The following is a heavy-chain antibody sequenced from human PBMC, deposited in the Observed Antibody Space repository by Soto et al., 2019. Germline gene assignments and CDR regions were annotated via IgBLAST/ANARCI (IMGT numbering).Heavy chain of an antibody. CDR3: ATTTIFGVVIIPYYYGMDV. V-gene: IGHV1-69*13. Sequence: ASVKVSCKASGGTFSSYAISWVRQAPGQGLEWMGGIIPIFGTANYAQKFQGRVTITADESTSTAYMELSSLRSEDTAVYYCATTTIFGVVIIPYYYGMDVWGQGTTVTVSS. CDR2: IIPIFGTA. CDR1: GGTFSSYA. J-gene: IGHJ6*02. D-gene: IGHD3-3*01.